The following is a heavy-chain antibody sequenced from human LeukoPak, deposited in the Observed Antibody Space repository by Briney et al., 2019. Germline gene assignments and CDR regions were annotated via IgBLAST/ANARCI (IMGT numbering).Heavy chain of an antibody. CDR1: GGSISSGSYY. D-gene: IGHD5-18*01. CDR2: IYTSGNT. Sequence: SETLSLTCSVCGGSISSGSYYWSWIRQPAGRGLEWIVRIYTSGNTNYNPSLNRRVTISVDTSKNQFSLTLTSVTAADTAVYYCARDRDTYGMDVCGQGTTVTVSS. J-gene: IGHJ6*02. CDR3: ARDRDTYGMDV. V-gene: IGHV4-61*02.